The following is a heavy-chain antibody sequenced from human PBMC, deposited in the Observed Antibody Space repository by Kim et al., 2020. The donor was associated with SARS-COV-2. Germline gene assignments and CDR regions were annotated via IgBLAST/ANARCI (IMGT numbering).Heavy chain of an antibody. Sequence: LKSRVTISVATSKNQFSLKLSSVTAADTAVYYCARDGALIAARPEYYFDYWGQGTLVTVSS. J-gene: IGHJ4*02. V-gene: IGHV4-34*01. CDR3: ARDGALIAARPEYYFDY. D-gene: IGHD6-6*01.